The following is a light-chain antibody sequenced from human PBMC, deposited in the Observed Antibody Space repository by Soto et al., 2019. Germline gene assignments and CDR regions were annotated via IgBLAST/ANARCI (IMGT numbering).Light chain of an antibody. Sequence: DIQMTQSPSSLSASVGDRVTITCRASQSINTYLNWYQQKPGKAPKRLIYDASTLQSGVPSRFSGSGSGTDFTLTISSLHPEDVATYFCQQSYTTPWTFGQGTKVEI. CDR3: QQSYTTPWT. CDR2: DAS. J-gene: IGKJ1*01. V-gene: IGKV1-39*01. CDR1: QSINTY.